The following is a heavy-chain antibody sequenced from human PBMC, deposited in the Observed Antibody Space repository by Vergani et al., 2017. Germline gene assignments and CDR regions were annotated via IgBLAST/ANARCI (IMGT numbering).Heavy chain of an antibody. CDR3: ARGLGMYSSSRQIFDY. CDR1: GGSFSGYY. J-gene: IGHJ3*01. CDR2: INHSGST. Sequence: QVQLQQWGAGLLKPSETLSLTCAVYGGSFSGYYWSWIRQPPGKGLEWIGEINHSGSTNYNPSLKSRVTISVDTSKNQFSLKLSSVTAADTAVYYCARGLGMYSSSRQIFDYGGQGTMVTVSS. D-gene: IGHD6-6*01. V-gene: IGHV4-34*01.